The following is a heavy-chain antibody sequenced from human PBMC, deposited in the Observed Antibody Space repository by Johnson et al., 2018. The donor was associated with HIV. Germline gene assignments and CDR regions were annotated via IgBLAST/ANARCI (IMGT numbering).Heavy chain of an antibody. CDR3: ARDQYSTSDDDAFDI. D-gene: IGHD6-6*01. J-gene: IGHJ3*02. CDR1: GFTFDDYG. CDR2: INWNGAIT. V-gene: IGHV3-20*04. Sequence: VQLVESGGGVVRPGGSLRLSCAASGFTFDDYGMTWVRQAPGKGLEWVSRINWNGAITAYADSVKGRFTISRDNAKNSLYLQMNSLRAEDTALYYGARDQYSTSDDDAFDIWGQGTMVTVSS.